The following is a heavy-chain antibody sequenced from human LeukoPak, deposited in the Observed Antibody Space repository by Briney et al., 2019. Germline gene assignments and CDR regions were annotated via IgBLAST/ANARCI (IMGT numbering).Heavy chain of an antibody. D-gene: IGHD3-10*01. CDR1: GGSISSDY. CDR2: IYDSVST. Sequence: SETLSLTCTVSGGSISSDYWTWIRQPPGKGLEWIGYIYDSVSTNYNPSLKSRVTISVDTSKNQFSLKLSSVTAADTAVYYCARDGSLTMVRGPQYYYYMDVWGKGTTVTVSS. CDR3: ARDGSLTMVRGPQYYYYMDV. J-gene: IGHJ6*03. V-gene: IGHV4-59*01.